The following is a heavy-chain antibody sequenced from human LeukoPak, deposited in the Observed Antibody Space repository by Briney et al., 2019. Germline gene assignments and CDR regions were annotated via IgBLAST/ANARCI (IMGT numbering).Heavy chain of an antibody. CDR3: AKEGPPSSGWPFDY. CDR2: ISDSGITT. CDR1: GFTFSSSA. V-gene: IGHV3-23*01. Sequence: GGSLRLSCAASGFTFSSSAMSWVHQAPGKGLEWVSAISDSGITTYYADSVKGRFTVSRDNSKNTLYLQMNSLRAEDTALYYCAKEGPPSSGWPFDYWGQGTLVTVSS. D-gene: IGHD6-19*01. J-gene: IGHJ4*02.